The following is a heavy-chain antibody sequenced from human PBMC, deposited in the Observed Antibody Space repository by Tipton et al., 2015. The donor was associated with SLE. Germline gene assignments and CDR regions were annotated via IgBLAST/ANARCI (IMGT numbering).Heavy chain of an antibody. V-gene: IGHV4-34*01. CDR2: INHSGST. CDR1: RGSFSGYY. J-gene: IGHJ5*02. CDR3: AREASYCGGDCYPSWFDP. Sequence: TLSLTCTGKRGSFSGYYWSWIRQPPGKGLEWIGEINHSGSTNYNPSLKSRVTISVDTSKNQFSLKLSSVTAADTAVYYCAREASYCGGDCYPSWFDPWGQGTLVTVSS. D-gene: IGHD2-21*01.